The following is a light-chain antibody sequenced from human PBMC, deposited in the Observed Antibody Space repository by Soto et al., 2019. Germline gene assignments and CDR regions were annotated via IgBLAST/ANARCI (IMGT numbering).Light chain of an antibody. J-gene: IGLJ2*01. CDR3: QSYDSSLRGVS. Sequence: QTVVTQPPSVSGAPGQRVTISCTGSSSNIGAGYDVHWYQQVPGTAPKLLISNSNNRPSGVPDRFSGSKSGTSASLAITGLQAEDEADYYCQSYDSSLRGVSFGGGTKLTVL. V-gene: IGLV1-40*01. CDR1: SSNIGAGYD. CDR2: NSN.